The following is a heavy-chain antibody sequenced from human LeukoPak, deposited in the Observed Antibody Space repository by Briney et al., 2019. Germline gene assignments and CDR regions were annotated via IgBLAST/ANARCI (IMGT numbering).Heavy chain of an antibody. D-gene: IGHD3-16*01. J-gene: IGHJ2*01. Sequence: SLRRSWSTTKLTGKNHDIHGGRKATSKGLEWVAIIWYDGSKQYYADSVKGRFTISRDNSKDTLYLQMGSLREEDMAVYYCARDWAGAVRWYFDLWGRGTLVTVSS. CDR3: ARDWAGAVRWYFDL. CDR2: IWYDGSKQ. V-gene: IGHV3-33*01. CDR1: KLTGKNHD.